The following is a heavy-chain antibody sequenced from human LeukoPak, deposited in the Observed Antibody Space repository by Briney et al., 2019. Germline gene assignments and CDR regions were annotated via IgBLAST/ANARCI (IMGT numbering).Heavy chain of an antibody. CDR2: INHSGST. V-gene: IGHV4-34*01. CDR3: ARGNRVNYDFWSGYYYHGYSDWFDP. Sequence: PSETLSLTCAVYGVSFSGYYWSWIRQPPGKGLEWIGEINHSGSTNYNPSLKSRVTISVDTSKNQFSLKLSSVTAADTAVYYCARGNRVNYDFWSGYYYHGYSDWFDPWGQGTLVTVSS. D-gene: IGHD3-3*01. CDR1: GVSFSGYY. J-gene: IGHJ5*02.